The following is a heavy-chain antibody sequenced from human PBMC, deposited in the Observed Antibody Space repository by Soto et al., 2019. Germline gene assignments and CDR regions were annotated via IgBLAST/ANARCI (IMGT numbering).Heavy chain of an antibody. CDR3: AKDPYYYDSSLGY. V-gene: IGHV3-23*01. Sequence: GGSLRLSCAASGFTFSSYAMSWVRQAPGKGLEWISAISGSGGSTYYADSVKGRFTISRDNSKNTLYLQMNSLRAEDTAVYYCAKDPYYYDSSLGYWGQGTLVTVSS. CDR1: GFTFSSYA. D-gene: IGHD3-22*01. J-gene: IGHJ4*02. CDR2: ISGSGGST.